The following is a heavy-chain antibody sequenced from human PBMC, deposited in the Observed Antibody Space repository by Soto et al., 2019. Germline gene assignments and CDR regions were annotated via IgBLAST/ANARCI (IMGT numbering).Heavy chain of an antibody. D-gene: IGHD3-22*01. Sequence: QVQLQESGPGLVKPSQTLSLTCTVSGGSISSGTYYWTWIRQQPGKGLEWLGNIYYSGSTYYSPSLTSRATISADTSKNQFSLRLSSVTAADTAVYYCARGDSSWAFVDYWGQGTLVTVSS. CDR2: IYYSGST. CDR1: GGSISSGTYY. J-gene: IGHJ4*02. V-gene: IGHV4-31*03. CDR3: ARGDSSWAFVDY.